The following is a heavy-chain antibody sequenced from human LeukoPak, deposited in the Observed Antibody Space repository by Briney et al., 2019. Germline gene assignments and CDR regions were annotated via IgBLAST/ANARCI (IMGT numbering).Heavy chain of an antibody. V-gene: IGHV3-21*01. CDR1: GFTFSSYT. CDR2: ISSSSRDI. Sequence: VGSLGLSCAASGFTFSSYTMNWVRQAPGKGLEWVSSISSSSRDINYADSVKGRFTISRDNAKNSLYLQMNSLRAEDTAAYHCARVGYYDNRDSFDYWGQGTLVTVSA. D-gene: IGHD3-22*01. CDR3: ARVGYYDNRDSFDY. J-gene: IGHJ4*02.